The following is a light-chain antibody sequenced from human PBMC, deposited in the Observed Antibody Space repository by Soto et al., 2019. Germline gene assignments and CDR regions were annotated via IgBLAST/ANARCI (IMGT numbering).Light chain of an antibody. Sequence: QSALTQPASVSGSPGPSITISCTGTRSDIGAYNFVSWYQQHPGEVPKLMLYDVNVRPSGVSNRFSGSKSGNTASLTISGLQAEDEADYYCTSWTTSTTMIFGGGTKLT. CDR2: DVN. CDR3: TSWTTSTTMI. J-gene: IGLJ2*01. CDR1: RSDIGAYNF. V-gene: IGLV2-14*03.